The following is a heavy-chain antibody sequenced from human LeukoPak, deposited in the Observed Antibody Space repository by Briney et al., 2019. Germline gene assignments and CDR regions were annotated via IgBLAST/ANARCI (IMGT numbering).Heavy chain of an antibody. V-gene: IGHV3-74*01. Sequence: GGSLRLSCAASGFTFSSYWMHWVRQVPGKGLVWVSRINSDGSSTSYADSVKGRFTISRDNAKNTLYLQMNSLRAEDTAGYYCARGSRSWPADYWGQGTLVTVSS. J-gene: IGHJ4*02. CDR3: ARGSRSWPADY. D-gene: IGHD6-13*01. CDR1: GFTFSSYW. CDR2: INSDGSST.